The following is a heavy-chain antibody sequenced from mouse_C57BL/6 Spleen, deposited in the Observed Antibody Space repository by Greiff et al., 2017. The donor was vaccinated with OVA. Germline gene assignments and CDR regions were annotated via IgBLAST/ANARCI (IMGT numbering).Heavy chain of an antibody. J-gene: IGHJ1*03. Sequence: EVKLQESGAELVKPGASVKLSCTASGFNIKDYYMHWVKQRPEQGLEWIGRIDPEDGETKYAPKFQGKATITADTSSNTAYLQLSSLTSEDTAVYYCARYYGSSYWYFDVWGTGTTVTVSS. V-gene: IGHV14-2*01. CDR2: IDPEDGET. CDR3: ARYYGSSYWYFDV. CDR1: GFNIKDYY. D-gene: IGHD1-1*01.